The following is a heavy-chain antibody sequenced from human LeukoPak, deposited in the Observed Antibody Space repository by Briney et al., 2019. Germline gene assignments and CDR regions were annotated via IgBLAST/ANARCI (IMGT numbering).Heavy chain of an antibody. Sequence: SVKVSCKASGGTFSSYAISWVRQAPGQGLEWMGRIIPILGIANYAQKFQDRVTITADKSTSTAYMELSSLRSEDTAVYYCARAPTILGVLIPFDIWGQGTMVTVSS. CDR3: ARAPTILGVLIPFDI. J-gene: IGHJ3*02. D-gene: IGHD3-3*01. CDR2: IIPILGIA. V-gene: IGHV1-69*04. CDR1: GGTFSSYA.